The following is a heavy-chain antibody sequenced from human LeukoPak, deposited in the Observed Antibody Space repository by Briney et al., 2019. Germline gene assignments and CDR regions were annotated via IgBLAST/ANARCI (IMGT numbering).Heavy chain of an antibody. CDR2: IYSGGST. D-gene: IGHD6-13*01. CDR1: GFTVSSNY. CDR3: ARGLHSSSWYADY. V-gene: IGHV3-53*01. Sequence: GGSLRLYCAASGFTVSSNYMSWVRQAPGKGLEWVSVIYSGGSTYYADSVKGRFTISRDNSKNTMYLQMNSLRAEDTAVYYCARGLHSSSWYADYWAQGTLVTVSS. J-gene: IGHJ4*02.